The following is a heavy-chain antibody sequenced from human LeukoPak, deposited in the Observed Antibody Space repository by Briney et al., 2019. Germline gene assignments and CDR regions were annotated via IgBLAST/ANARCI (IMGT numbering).Heavy chain of an antibody. V-gene: IGHV2-5*02. CDR1: GFSLSTSGVG. Sequence: ESAPTLGKPTQTLTLTCTFSGFSLSTSGVGVGWIRQPPGKALEWLALIYWDDDKRHSPSLKSRLTITKDTSKNQVVLTMTNMDPVDTATFYCARDHQDRIDYWGQGTLVTVSS. J-gene: IGHJ4*02. CDR2: IYWDDDK. D-gene: IGHD1-14*01. CDR3: ARDHQDRIDY.